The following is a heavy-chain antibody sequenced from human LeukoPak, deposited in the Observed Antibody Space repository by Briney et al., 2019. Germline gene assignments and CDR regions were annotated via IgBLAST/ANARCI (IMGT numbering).Heavy chain of an antibody. CDR2: ISAYNGNT. J-gene: IGHJ4*02. D-gene: IGHD4-17*01. V-gene: IGHV1-18*01. Sequence: ASVKVSCKASGYTFTSYDINWVRQATGQGLEWMGWISAYNGNTNYAQKLQGRVTMTTDTSTSTAYMELRSLRSDDTAVYYCAKQAYGDYPYDYWGQGTLVTVSS. CDR1: GYTFTSYD. CDR3: AKQAYGDYPYDY.